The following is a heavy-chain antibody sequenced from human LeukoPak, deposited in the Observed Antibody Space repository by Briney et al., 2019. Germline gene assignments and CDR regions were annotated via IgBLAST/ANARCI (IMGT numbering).Heavy chain of an antibody. D-gene: IGHD6-6*01. J-gene: IGHJ4*02. Sequence: SETLSLTCTVSGASISSYYWSWIRQPPGKGLEWIGYISHSGSTNYNPSLKSRVTISVDTSKNQFSLKLNSVTAADTAVYYCARGRRSSRDYWGQGTLVTVSS. CDR1: GASISSYY. V-gene: IGHV4-59*12. CDR2: ISHSGST. CDR3: ARGRRSSRDY.